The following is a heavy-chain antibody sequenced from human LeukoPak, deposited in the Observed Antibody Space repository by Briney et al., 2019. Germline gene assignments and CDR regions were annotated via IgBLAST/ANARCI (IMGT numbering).Heavy chain of an antibody. D-gene: IGHD3-22*01. J-gene: IGHJ4*02. V-gene: IGHV3-30*04. CDR3: AAGSHYYDSSGPSRFFDY. Sequence: GGSLRLSCAASGFTFSSYAMHWVRQAPGKGLEWVAVISYDGSNKYYADSVKGRFTISRDNSKNTLYLQMNGLRAEDTAVYYCAAGSHYYDSSGPSRFFDYWGQGTLVTVSS. CDR1: GFTFSSYA. CDR2: ISYDGSNK.